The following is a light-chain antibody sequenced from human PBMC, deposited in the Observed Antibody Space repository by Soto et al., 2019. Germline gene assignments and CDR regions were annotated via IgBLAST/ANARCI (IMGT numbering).Light chain of an antibody. CDR3: QQYNSEST. J-gene: IGKJ2*01. CDR2: DAS. Sequence: DIQMTQSPSSLSASVGDRVTITCRASQSISHYLAWYQQKPGKAPKLLIYDASSLEGGIPSRSSGSGSGTKFTLTISSLQPADFATYYCQQYNSESTFGQGTKLGIK. V-gene: IGKV1-5*01. CDR1: QSISHY.